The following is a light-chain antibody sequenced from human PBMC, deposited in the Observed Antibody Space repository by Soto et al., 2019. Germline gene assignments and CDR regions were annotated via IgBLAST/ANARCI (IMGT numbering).Light chain of an antibody. J-gene: IGKJ4*01. CDR1: QSIATY. Sequence: IQMTQSPSSLSASVGDRVTITCRASQSIATYLNWYQQKPGKAPKLLIYAASSLQSGVPSRFSGSESGTDFTLTISSLQPEDSATYYCQQASSFPLTFGGGTKVDIK. V-gene: IGKV1-39*01. CDR3: QQASSFPLT. CDR2: AAS.